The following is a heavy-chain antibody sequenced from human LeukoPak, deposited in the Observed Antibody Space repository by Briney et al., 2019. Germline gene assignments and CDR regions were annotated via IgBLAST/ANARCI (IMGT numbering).Heavy chain of an antibody. CDR2: IYYSGST. CDR3: ARSLGYSYGHTPFDY. CDR1: GGSISSSSYY. V-gene: IGHV4-39*07. J-gene: IGHJ4*02. Sequence: PSETLSLTCTVSGGSISSSSYYWGWIRQPPGKGLEWIGSIYYSGSTYYNPSLKSRVTISVDTSKNQFSLKLSSVTAADTAVYYCARSLGYSYGHTPFDYWGQGTLVTVSS. D-gene: IGHD5-18*01.